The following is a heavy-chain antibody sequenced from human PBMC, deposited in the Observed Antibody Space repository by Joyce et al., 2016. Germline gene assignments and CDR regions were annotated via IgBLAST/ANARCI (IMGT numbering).Heavy chain of an antibody. CDR2: IFSNDVK. Sequence: QVTLKESGPVLVKPTETLTLTCTVSGFSLSDGTIGVSWIRQSPGKALEWLANIFSNDVKSYSTSLESRLTISRDTSKSQVVLTMTNMDPADTATYYCARPPPGTCWYFDLWGRGILVTVSS. CDR1: GFSLSDGTIG. D-gene: IGHD1-26*01. CDR3: ARPPPGTCWYFDL. J-gene: IGHJ2*01. V-gene: IGHV2-26*01.